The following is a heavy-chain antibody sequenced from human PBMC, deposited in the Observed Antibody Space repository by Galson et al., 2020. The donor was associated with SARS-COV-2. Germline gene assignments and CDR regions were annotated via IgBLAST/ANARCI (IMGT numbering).Heavy chain of an antibody. CDR1: GGSFTGYS. J-gene: IGHJ4*02. CDR2: ISPSENN. CDR3: ARGRTEITMVVVIFTSSSINFDN. Sequence: SQTLPLTCAVYGGSFTGYSWTWIRQPPGKGLEWIGDISPSENNNYNPSLKSRVPMSVDTSMNQFSLRLSSVTAADTAVYYCARGRTEITMVVVIFTSSSINFDNWSQGTLVTVSS. D-gene: IGHD3-22*01. V-gene: IGHV4-34*01.